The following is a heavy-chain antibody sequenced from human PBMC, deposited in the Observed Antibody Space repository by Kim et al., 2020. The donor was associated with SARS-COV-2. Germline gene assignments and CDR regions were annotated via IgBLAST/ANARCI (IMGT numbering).Heavy chain of an antibody. CDR1: GGSISSYY. CDR2: IYYSGST. V-gene: IGHV4-59*13. CDR3: ARDRGGDSGAGSRHPQKYYGMDV. J-gene: IGHJ6*02. Sequence: SETLSLTCTVSGGSISSYYWSWIRQPPGKGLEWIGYIYYSGSTNYNPSLKSRVTISVDTSKNQFSLKLSSVTAADTAVYYCARDRGGDSGAGSRHPQKYYGMDVWGQGTTVTVSS. D-gene: IGHD2-21*01.